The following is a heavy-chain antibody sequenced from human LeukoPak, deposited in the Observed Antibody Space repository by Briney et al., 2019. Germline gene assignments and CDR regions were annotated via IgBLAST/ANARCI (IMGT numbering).Heavy chain of an antibody. CDR1: GYSLTTYY. CDR2: INPSGGGT. Sequence: GASVKVSCKASGYSLTTYYMHWVRQAPGQGLEWMAIINPSGGGTKYAQKFQGRVTMTRDTSTSTVYMELSSLRSEDTAVYYCARDLSQSARYYDSSGCVYWGQGTLVTVSS. J-gene: IGHJ4*02. CDR3: ARDLSQSARYYDSSGCVY. V-gene: IGHV1-46*01. D-gene: IGHD3-22*01.